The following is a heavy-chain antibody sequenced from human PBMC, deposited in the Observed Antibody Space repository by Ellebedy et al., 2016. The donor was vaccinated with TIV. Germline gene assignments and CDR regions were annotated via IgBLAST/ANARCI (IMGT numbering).Heavy chain of an antibody. CDR1: GFTFSSYW. J-gene: IGHJ5*02. CDR3: ARVPIVVVTALNWFDP. CDR2: INSDGSST. D-gene: IGHD2-21*02. Sequence: GESLKISCAASGFTFSSYWMHWVRQAPGKGLVWVSRINSDGSSTSYADSVKGRFTISRDNAKNTPYLQMNSLRAEDTAVYYCARVPIVVVTALNWFDPWGQGTLVTVSS. V-gene: IGHV3-74*01.